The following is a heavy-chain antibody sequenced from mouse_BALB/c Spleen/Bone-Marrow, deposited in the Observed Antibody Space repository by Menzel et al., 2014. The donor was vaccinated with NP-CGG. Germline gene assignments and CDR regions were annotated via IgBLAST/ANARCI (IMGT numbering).Heavy chain of an antibody. V-gene: IGHV7-3*02. Sequence: EVKVVESGGGLVQPGGSLRLSCATSGFTFTDYYMSWVRQPPGKALEWLGFIRNKANAYTTEYSASVKGRFTISRGNSQSILYLQMNILRAEDSATYYCARSLYPRAMDYWGQGTSVTVSS. J-gene: IGHJ4*01. D-gene: IGHD2-1*01. CDR2: IRNKANAYTT. CDR1: GFTFTDYY. CDR3: ARSLYPRAMDY.